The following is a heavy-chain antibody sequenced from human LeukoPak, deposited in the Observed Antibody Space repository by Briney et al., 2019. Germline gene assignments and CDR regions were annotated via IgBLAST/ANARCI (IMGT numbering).Heavy chain of an antibody. CDR1: GFTFSSYG. V-gene: IGHV3-30*02. CDR2: IRYDGSNK. CDR3: AKCAGSSGSYWARAFDI. J-gene: IGHJ3*02. Sequence: GGSLRLSCAASGFTFSSYGMHWVRQAPAKGLEWVAFIRYDGSNKYYADSVKGRFTISRDNSKNTLYLQMNSLRAEDTAVYYCAKCAGSSGSYWARAFDIWGQGTMVTVSS. D-gene: IGHD1-26*01.